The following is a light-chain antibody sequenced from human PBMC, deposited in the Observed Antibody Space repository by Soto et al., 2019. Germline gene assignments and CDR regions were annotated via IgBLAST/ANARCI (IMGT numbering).Light chain of an antibody. Sequence: QSVLTQPPSASGSPGQSVPISCTGTSSDVGGYNYVSWYQQHPGNAPKLMIYEVSKRPSGVPDRFSGSQSGNTASLTVSGLQAEDEADYYCSSYAGSNNFEVFGTGTKVTVL. V-gene: IGLV2-8*01. J-gene: IGLJ1*01. CDR2: EVS. CDR1: SSDVGGYNY. CDR3: SSYAGSNNFEV.